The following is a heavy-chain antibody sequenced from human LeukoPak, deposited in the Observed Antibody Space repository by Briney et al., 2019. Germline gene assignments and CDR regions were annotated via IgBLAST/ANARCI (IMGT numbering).Heavy chain of an antibody. J-gene: IGHJ4*02. CDR2: IYSGGGT. CDR3: AKSFRSTSLDY. V-gene: IGHV3-53*01. D-gene: IGHD2-2*01. CDR1: GFVVSSNH. Sequence: GGSLRLSCAASGFVVSSNHMNWVRQAPGKGLEWVSLIYSGGGTYYADSVKGRFTISRDNSRNTLYLQMNSLRAGDTAVYYCAKSFRSTSLDYWGQGTLATVSS.